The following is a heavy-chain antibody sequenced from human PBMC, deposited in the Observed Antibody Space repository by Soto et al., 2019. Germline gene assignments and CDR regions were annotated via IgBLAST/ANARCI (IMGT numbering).Heavy chain of an antibody. CDR2: ISGNGEVI. D-gene: IGHD4-17*01. Sequence: PGGSLTLSSAASGFSFSDYYIHWIRRAPGKGLEWISYISGNGEVIQYAASARGRFTISRDNAENSVYLEMESLRDEDTALYYCARDVDADFRTDFDYWGRGTLVTVSS. CDR1: GFSFSDYY. V-gene: IGHV3-11*01. CDR3: ARDVDADFRTDFDY. J-gene: IGHJ4*02.